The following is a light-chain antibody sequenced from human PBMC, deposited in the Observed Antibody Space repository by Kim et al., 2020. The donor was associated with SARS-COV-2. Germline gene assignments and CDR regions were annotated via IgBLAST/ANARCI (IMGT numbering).Light chain of an antibody. Sequence: LGQTVRITCQGDSHRSYYASWYQQKPGQAPVLVIYGKNNRPSGIPDRFSGSSSGNTASLTITGAQAEDEADYYCNSRDSSGNHLYVFGTGTKVTVL. CDR2: GKN. CDR1: SHRSYY. CDR3: NSRDSSGNHLYV. J-gene: IGLJ1*01. V-gene: IGLV3-19*01.